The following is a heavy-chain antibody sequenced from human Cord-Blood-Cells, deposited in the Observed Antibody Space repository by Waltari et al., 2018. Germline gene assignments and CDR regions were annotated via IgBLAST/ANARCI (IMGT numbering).Heavy chain of an antibody. CDR3: ARRTVLAEDT. CDR2: MNPNMGNT. J-gene: IGHJ3*01. D-gene: IGHD3-3*02. V-gene: IGHV1-8*03. Sequence: QVQLVQSGAEVKKPGASVKVSCKASGYTFTSYDINWVGQATGQGLEWMGWMNPNMGNTGYAQKFQGRITITRNPSITTAYMERSSLRSEDTAVYFCARRTVLAEDTWVQGTMVTVSS. CDR1: GYTFTSYD.